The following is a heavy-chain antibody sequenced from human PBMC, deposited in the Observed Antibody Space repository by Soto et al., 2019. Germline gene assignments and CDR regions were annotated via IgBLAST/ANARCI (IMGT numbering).Heavy chain of an antibody. CDR2: INPILSMS. J-gene: IGHJ4*02. CDR3: ATSYGSGYRAFDY. Sequence: QVQLVQSGAEVKKPGSSVKVSCKASGDTFSFYTINWVRQAAGLGLAWVGRINPILSMSNYAQKFQGRVTMTADKSTSTADMELRSLRSEDTAMYYWATSYGSGYRAFDYWVQGALVTVSS. D-gene: IGHD3-10*01. V-gene: IGHV1-69*02. CDR1: GDTFSFYT.